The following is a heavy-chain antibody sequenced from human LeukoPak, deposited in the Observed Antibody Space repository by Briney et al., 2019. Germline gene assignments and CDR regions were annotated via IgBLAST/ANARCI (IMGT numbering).Heavy chain of an antibody. CDR3: VSYCSSTSCYSYFDY. CDR2: IYYSGST. D-gene: IGHD2-2*01. CDR1: GGSISSGGYY. V-gene: IGHV4-31*03. J-gene: IGHJ4*02. Sequence: PSQTLSLTCTVSGGSISSGGYYWSWIRQHPGKGLEWIGYIYYSGSTYYNPSLKSRVTISVDTSKNQFSLKLSSVTAADTAVYYCVSYCSSTSCYSYFDYWGQGTLVTVSS.